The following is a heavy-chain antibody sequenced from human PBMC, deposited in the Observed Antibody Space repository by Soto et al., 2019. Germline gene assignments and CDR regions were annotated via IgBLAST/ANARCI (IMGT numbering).Heavy chain of an antibody. V-gene: IGHV3-73*02. D-gene: IGHD3-3*01. J-gene: IGHJ6*02. CDR1: GFTFSGSA. CDR2: IRSKANSYAT. CDR3: TRREEGITVFGVVIPPDGMDV. Sequence: EVQLVESGGGLVQPGGSLKLSCAASGFTFSGSAMHWVRQASGKGLEWVGRIRSKANSYATAYAASVKGRFTISRDDSKNTAYLQMNSLKTEDTAVYYCTRREEGITVFGVVIPPDGMDVWGQGTTVTVSS.